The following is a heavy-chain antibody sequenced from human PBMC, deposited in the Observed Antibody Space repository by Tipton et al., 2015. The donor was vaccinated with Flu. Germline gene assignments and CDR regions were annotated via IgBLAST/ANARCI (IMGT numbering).Heavy chain of an antibody. CDR3: GRVSAGLYCPNGVCSPDFDS. Sequence: QVQLVQSGAEVRKPGASVKVSCKASGYTFTGYYIHWVRQAPGQGLEWMGRINPNSGGTNYAQKFHGRVAMTRDTSITTAYMELSRLRSDDTAVFYCGRVSAGLYCPNGVCSPDFDSGGQGTLVTVSS. CDR2: INPNSGGT. D-gene: IGHD2-8*01. CDR1: GYTFTGYY. V-gene: IGHV1-2*06. J-gene: IGHJ4*02.